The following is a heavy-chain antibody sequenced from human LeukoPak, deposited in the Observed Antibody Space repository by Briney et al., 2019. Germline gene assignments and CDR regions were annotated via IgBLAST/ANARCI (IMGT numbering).Heavy chain of an antibody. D-gene: IGHD4-17*01. V-gene: IGHV3-21*01. Sequence: GSLRLSCAASGFTFSSYAMSWVRQAPGKGLEWVSSISSSSSYIYYADSVKGRFTISRDNAKNSLYLQMNSLRAEDTAVYYCATGDYGAFDIWGQGTMVTVSS. CDR2: ISSSSSYI. CDR3: ATGDYGAFDI. CDR1: GFTFSSYA. J-gene: IGHJ3*02.